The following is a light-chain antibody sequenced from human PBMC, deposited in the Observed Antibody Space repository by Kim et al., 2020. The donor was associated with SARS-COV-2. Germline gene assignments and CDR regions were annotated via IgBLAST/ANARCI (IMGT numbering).Light chain of an antibody. Sequence: GKTVTISCTRSSGNIASNYVQWYQQRPGSAPTTVIYEDNQRPSGVPDRFSGSIDSSSNSASLTISGLKTEDEADYHCQSYDSSSVIFGGGTQLTVL. CDR3: QSYDSSSVI. V-gene: IGLV6-57*03. CDR1: SGNIASNY. J-gene: IGLJ2*01. CDR2: EDN.